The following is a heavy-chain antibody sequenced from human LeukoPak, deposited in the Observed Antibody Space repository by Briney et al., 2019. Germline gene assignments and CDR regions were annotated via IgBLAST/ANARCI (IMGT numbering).Heavy chain of an antibody. Sequence: GGSLRLSCAASGFTFSSYAMSWVRQAPGKGLEWVSAISGSGGSTYYADSVKGRFTISRDNSKNTLYLQMNSLRAEDTAVYYCAKDLRSYYYYYMDVWGKGTTVIVSS. CDR1: GFTFSSYA. V-gene: IGHV3-23*01. D-gene: IGHD3-10*01. J-gene: IGHJ6*03. CDR2: ISGSGGST. CDR3: AKDLRSYYYYYMDV.